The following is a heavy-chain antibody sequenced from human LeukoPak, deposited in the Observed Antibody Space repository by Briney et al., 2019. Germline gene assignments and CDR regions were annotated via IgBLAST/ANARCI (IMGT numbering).Heavy chain of an antibody. J-gene: IGHJ4*02. V-gene: IGHV3-13*04. CDR3: VRAAMPYIINGRRFDY. CDR1: GFTSSAYD. CDR2: SGTVGDT. D-gene: IGHD2-2*01. Sequence: PGESLRLSCAASGFTSSAYDMHWVRQITGGGLEWVSTSGTVGDTFYSDSVKGRFTISRENAKNSVHLQMNSLRVKDSAIYFCVRAAMPYIINGRRFDYWGQGTLVTVSS.